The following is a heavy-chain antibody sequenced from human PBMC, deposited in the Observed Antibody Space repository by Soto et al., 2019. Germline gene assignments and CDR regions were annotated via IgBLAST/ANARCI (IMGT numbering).Heavy chain of an antibody. D-gene: IGHD3-10*01. J-gene: IGHJ6*03. V-gene: IGHV1-18*01. CDR1: GYSFTSHG. CDR3: ARMVRGSNIDYYHYMDV. CDR2: ISASNGDT. Sequence: QVQLVQSGAEVKKPGASVKVSCKASGYSFTSHGISWVRQAPGQGLEWMAWISASNGDTNYAQKFQGRVTVTTDTSSSTGYMELRSLRSEHTAVYYCARMVRGSNIDYYHYMDVWGKGTTVTVSS.